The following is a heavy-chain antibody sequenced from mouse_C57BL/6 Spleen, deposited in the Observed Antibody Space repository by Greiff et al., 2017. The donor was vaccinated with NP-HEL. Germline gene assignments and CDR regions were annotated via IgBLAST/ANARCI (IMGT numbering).Heavy chain of an antibody. CDR3: AVEDYGGRFAY. Sequence: VQLQQSGAELVRPGTSVKVSCKASGYAFTNYLIEWVKQRPGQGLEWIGVIIPGSGGTNYNEKFKGKATLTADKSSSTAYMQLSSLTSEDSAVYFCAVEDYGGRFAYWGQGTLVTVSA. V-gene: IGHV1-54*01. D-gene: IGHD2-4*01. CDR2: IIPGSGGT. J-gene: IGHJ3*01. CDR1: GYAFTNYL.